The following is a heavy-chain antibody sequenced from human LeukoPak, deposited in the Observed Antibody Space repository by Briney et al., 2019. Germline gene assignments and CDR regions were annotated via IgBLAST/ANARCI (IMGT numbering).Heavy chain of an antibody. J-gene: IGHJ4*02. CDR3: ARDRVFSGSYLVFFDY. Sequence: SVKVSCKASGGTFSSYAISWVRQAPGQGLEWVGGIIPIFGTANYAQKFQGRVTITADESTSTAYMELSSLRSEDTAVYYCARDRVFSGSYLVFFDYWGQGTLVTVSS. D-gene: IGHD1-26*01. CDR1: GGTFSSYA. CDR2: IIPIFGTA. V-gene: IGHV1-69*01.